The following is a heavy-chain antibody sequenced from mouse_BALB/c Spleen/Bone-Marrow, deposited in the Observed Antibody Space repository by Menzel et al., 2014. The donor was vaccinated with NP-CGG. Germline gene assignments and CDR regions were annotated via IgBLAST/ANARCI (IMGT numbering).Heavy chain of an antibody. CDR3: ARLDGNYRYAMDY. V-gene: IGHV1-77*01. CDR1: GYTFTDYV. Sequence: VQRVESGPELVKPGASVKMSCKASGYTFTDYVITWVKQRTGQGLEWIGEIYLGSGSTYYNEKFKGKATLTADKSSNTAYMQLGSLTSEDSAVYFCARLDGNYRYAMDYWGQGTSVTVSS. D-gene: IGHD2-1*01. CDR2: IYLGSGST. J-gene: IGHJ4*01.